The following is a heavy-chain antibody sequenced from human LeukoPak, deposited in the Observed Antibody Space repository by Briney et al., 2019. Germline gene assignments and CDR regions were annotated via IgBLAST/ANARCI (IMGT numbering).Heavy chain of an antibody. J-gene: IGHJ5*02. CDR3: ASPSSGYDYWFDP. Sequence: ASVKVSCKASRGTFSSYAISWVRQAPGQGLEWMGRIIPIFGTANYAQKFQGRVTITTDESTSTAYMELSSLRSEDTAVYYCASPSSGYDYWFDPWGQGTLVTVSS. CDR2: IIPIFGTA. CDR1: RGTFSSYA. V-gene: IGHV1-69*05. D-gene: IGHD5-12*01.